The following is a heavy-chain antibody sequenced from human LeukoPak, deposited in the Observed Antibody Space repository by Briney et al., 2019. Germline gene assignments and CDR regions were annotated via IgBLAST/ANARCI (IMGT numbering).Heavy chain of an antibody. Sequence: GGSLRLSCAASGFTFSSYAMHWVRQAPGKGLDLEWVTVLSYVANEYYADSVKGRFTISRDNSKNTLYLQMNSLRAEDTAVFYCAKDRSGSYSQGLDYWGQGTLVTVSS. CDR3: AKDRSGSYSQGLDY. V-gene: IGHV3-30-3*01. J-gene: IGHJ4*02. CDR2: LSYVANE. CDR1: GFTFSSYA. D-gene: IGHD1-26*01.